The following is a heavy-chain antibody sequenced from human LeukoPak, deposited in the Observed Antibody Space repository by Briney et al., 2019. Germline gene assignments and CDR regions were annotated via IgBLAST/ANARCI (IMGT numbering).Heavy chain of an antibody. CDR2: INHSGST. Sequence: PSETLSLTCTVSGGSISSSSYYWGWIRQPPGKGLEWIGEINHSGSTNYNPSLKSRVTISVDTSKNQFSLKLSSVTAADTAVYYCARVVAVAFYYYYYMDVWGKGTTVTVSS. J-gene: IGHJ6*03. CDR3: ARVVAVAFYYYYYMDV. CDR1: GGSISSSSYY. D-gene: IGHD6-19*01. V-gene: IGHV4-39*07.